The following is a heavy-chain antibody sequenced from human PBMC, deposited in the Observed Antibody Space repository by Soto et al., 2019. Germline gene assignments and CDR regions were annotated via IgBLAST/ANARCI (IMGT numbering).Heavy chain of an antibody. V-gene: IGHV3-7*03. D-gene: IGHD6-13*01. Sequence: LRLSCVASGFIFSNHWLSWVRQAPGKGLEWVANIKQDGSEKYYVDPVKGRFTISRDNAKNSLYLQMNSLRADDTAVYYCTTLSSTWPTGGDYWGQGTLVTVSS. CDR1: GFIFSNHW. CDR3: TTLSSTWPTGGDY. J-gene: IGHJ4*02. CDR2: IKQDGSEK.